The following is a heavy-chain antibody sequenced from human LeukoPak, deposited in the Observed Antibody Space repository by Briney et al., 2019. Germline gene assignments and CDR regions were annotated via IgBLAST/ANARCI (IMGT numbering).Heavy chain of an antibody. CDR2: ISAYNGDT. CDR3: ARDLNSWLKTDS. J-gene: IGHJ4*02. CDR1: GYTLTNYG. D-gene: IGHD5-12*01. Sequence: GASVKVSCKASGYTLTNYGLSWVRQAPGQGLEWMGWISAYNGDTQYPKKFQGRVTMTRDTSTNTAYMELRSLRSDDTAVYYCARDLNSWLKTDSWGQGTLVTVS. V-gene: IGHV1-18*01.